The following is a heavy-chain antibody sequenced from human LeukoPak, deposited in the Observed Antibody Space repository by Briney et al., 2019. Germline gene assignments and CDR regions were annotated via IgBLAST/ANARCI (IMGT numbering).Heavy chain of an antibody. CDR1: GFTFSDYY. Sequence: PGGSLRLSCAASGFTFSDYYMSWIRQAPGKGLEWVSYISSSGSTIYYADSVKGRFTISRDNAKNSLYLQMNSLRAEDTAVYYCARDPLSGYDLVMVDPDYWGQGTLVTVSS. CDR3: ARDPLSGYDLVMVDPDY. V-gene: IGHV3-11*01. CDR2: ISSSGSTI. J-gene: IGHJ4*02. D-gene: IGHD5-12*01.